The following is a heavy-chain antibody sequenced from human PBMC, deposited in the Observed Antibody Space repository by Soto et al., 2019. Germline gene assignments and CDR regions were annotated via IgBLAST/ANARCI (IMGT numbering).Heavy chain of an antibody. CDR1: GFTFVSEW. Sequence: PWGSLRLSCVASGFTFVSEWITFFRQSPGKGLEWVAFINPDGSERYYVDSVKGRLSISRDNAKQSLYLQINTLRVDDTAVYYCATGSSDNKIDYWGQGTLVTVSS. J-gene: IGHJ4*02. CDR3: ATGSSDNKIDY. V-gene: IGHV3-7*03. CDR2: INPDGSER.